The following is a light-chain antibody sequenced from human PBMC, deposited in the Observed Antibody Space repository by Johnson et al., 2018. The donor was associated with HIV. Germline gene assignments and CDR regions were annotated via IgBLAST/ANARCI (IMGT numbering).Light chain of an antibody. CDR3: GTWDSSLSAYV. J-gene: IGLJ1*01. CDR1: SSNIGNNY. Sequence: QSVLTQPPSVSAAPGQKVTISCSGSSSNIGNNYVSWYQHLPGTAPKLLIYENNKRPSGIPDRFSGSKSGTSATLGITGLQTEDEAEYYCGTWDSSLSAYVFGTGTKVTVL. V-gene: IGLV1-51*02. CDR2: ENN.